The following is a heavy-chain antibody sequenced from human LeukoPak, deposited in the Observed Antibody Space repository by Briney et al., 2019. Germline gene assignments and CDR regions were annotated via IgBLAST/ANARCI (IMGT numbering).Heavy chain of an antibody. V-gene: IGHV3-21*01. CDR3: VRGLVGATEALDY. CDR2: ISSSSSYI. J-gene: IGHJ4*02. CDR1: GFTFSTYS. D-gene: IGHD1-26*01. Sequence: PGGSLRLSCAASGFTFSTYSMNWVRQAPGKGLEWVSSISSSSSYIHYADSVKGRFTISRDNAKNSLYLQMNSLRAEDTAVYYCVRGLVGATEALDYWGQGTLVTVSS.